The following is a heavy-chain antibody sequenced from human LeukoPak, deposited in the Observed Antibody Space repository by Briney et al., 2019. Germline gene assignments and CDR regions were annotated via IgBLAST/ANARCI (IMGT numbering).Heavy chain of an antibody. V-gene: IGHV3-23*01. CDR3: AKAVGTSRAGVDY. J-gene: IGHJ4*01. CDR2: ISGSGGTT. Sequence: PGGSLRLSCAASGFTFSTYAMTGVRQAPGQGLEWVSGISGSGGTTYYADSVKGRFTISRDNSKNTLYLQMNSLRAEDTAVYYCAKAVGTSRAGVDYWGQGTLLTVSS. D-gene: IGHD2-2*01. CDR1: GFTFSTYA.